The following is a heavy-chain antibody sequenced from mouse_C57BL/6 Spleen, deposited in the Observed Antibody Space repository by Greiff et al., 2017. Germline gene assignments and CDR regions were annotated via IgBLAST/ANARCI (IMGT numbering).Heavy chain of an antibody. CDR3: ARGYFDY. CDR1: GYTFTSYW. Sequence: QVQLKESGAELVQPGASVKLSCKASGYTFTSYWMHWVKQRPGQGLEWIGMIHPNSGSTNYNEKFKSKATLTVDKSSSTAYMQLSSLTAEDSAVYYCARGYFDYWGQGTTLTVSS. CDR2: IHPNSGST. J-gene: IGHJ2*01. V-gene: IGHV1-64*01.